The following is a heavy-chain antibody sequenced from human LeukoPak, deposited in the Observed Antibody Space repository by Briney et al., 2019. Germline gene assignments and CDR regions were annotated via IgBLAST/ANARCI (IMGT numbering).Heavy chain of an antibody. CDR2: IYYSGST. Sequence: SETLSLTCTVSGGSISSYYWSWIRQPPGKGLEWIGYIYYSGSTKYNPSLKSRVTISVDTTRSQFSLKLSSVTAADTAVYYCALGGYCGRSSCYSFDYWGQGTLVTVSS. CDR3: ALGGYCGRSSCYSFDY. D-gene: IGHD2-2*01. J-gene: IGHJ4*02. V-gene: IGHV4-59*01. CDR1: GGSISSYY.